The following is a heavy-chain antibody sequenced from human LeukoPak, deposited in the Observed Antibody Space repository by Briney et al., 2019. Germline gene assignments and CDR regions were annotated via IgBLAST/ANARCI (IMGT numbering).Heavy chain of an antibody. CDR3: ATGAREAGY. CDR2: ISYDGSNK. V-gene: IGHV3-30*03. CDR1: GFTFSSYG. D-gene: IGHD3-10*01. J-gene: IGHJ4*02. Sequence: PGGSLRLSCAASGFTFSSYGMHWVRQAPGKGLEWVAVISYDGSNKYYADSVKGRFTISRDNSKNTLYLQMNSLRAEDTAVYYCATGAREAGYWGQGTLVTVSS.